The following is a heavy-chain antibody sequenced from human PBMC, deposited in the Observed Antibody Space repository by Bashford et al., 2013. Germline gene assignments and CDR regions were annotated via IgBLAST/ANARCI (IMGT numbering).Heavy chain of an antibody. CDR2: IYDDGKT. J-gene: IGHJ4*02. CDR1: GFSARHHY. CDR3: ARGHLVTASCFDY. V-gene: IGHV3-66*01. D-gene: IGHD2-21*02. Sequence: GGSLRLSCAASGFSARHHYMSWVRQAPGKGLEWVAVIYDDGKTNYADSVKGRFTISRDNSKNTLYLQMNSLRAEDTAVYYCARGHLVTASCFDYWGQGTLVTVSS.